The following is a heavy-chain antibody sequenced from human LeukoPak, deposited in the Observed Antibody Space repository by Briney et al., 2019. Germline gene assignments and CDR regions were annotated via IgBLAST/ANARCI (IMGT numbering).Heavy chain of an antibody. Sequence: TGGSLRLSCAVSGFTVSNNYMSWVRQAPGKGLEWVAVISYDGSNKYYADSVKGRFTISRDNSKNTLYLQMNSLRAEDTAVYYCARGGYSSGWYTGYYYYYMDVWGKGTTVTVSS. V-gene: IGHV3-30*03. J-gene: IGHJ6*03. D-gene: IGHD6-19*01. CDR2: ISYDGSNK. CDR1: GFTVSNNY. CDR3: ARGGYSSGWYTGYYYYYMDV.